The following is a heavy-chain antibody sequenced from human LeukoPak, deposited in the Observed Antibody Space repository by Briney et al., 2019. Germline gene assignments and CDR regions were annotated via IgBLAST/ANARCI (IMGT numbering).Heavy chain of an antibody. V-gene: IGHV3-23*01. J-gene: IGHJ5*02. CDR1: GFTFSSYA. D-gene: IGHD2-2*02. Sequence: GGSLRLSCAASGFTFSSYAMSWVRQAPGKGLEWVSAISGSGGSTYYADSVKGRFTISRDNSKNTLYLQMNSLRAEDTAVYYCAKGPTRGYCSSTSCYIVDWFDPWGQGTLVTVSS. CDR3: AKGPTRGYCSSTSCYIVDWFDP. CDR2: ISGSGGST.